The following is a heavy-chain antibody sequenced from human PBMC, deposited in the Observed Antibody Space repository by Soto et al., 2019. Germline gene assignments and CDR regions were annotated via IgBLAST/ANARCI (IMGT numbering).Heavy chain of an antibody. V-gene: IGHV1-3*01. CDR2: INVGNGNT. Sequence: ASVKVSCKASGYTFSSYAMHWVRQAPGQRLEWMGWINVGNGNTKYSQKSQGRVTITRDTSASTAYMELSSLRSEDTAVYFCARERDFWSGYYCGLDVWGQGTTVTVSS. CDR1: GYTFSSYA. J-gene: IGHJ6*02. CDR3: ARERDFWSGYYCGLDV. D-gene: IGHD3-3*01.